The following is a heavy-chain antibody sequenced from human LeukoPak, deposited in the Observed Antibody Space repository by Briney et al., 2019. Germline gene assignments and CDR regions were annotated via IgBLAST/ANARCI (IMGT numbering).Heavy chain of an antibody. V-gene: IGHV3-23*01. CDR1: RFTFNNYA. CDR2: ISDGGVST. CDR3: AKTNYDILTGCPT. Sequence: GGSLRLSCAASRFTFNNYAMNWVRQAPGKGLEWVSGISDGGVSTYYADSVKGRFTISRDNSKNTLYLQMNSLRAEDTAVYYCAKTNYDILTGCPTWGQGTLVTVSS. D-gene: IGHD3-9*01. J-gene: IGHJ4*02.